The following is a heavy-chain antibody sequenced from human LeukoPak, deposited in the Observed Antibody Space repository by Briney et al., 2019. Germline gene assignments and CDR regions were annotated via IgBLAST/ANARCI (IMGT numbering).Heavy chain of an antibody. CDR2: TYYRSKWYN. D-gene: IGHD2-2*01. J-gene: IGHJ4*02. CDR3: ARGGTMPGSFDY. V-gene: IGHV6-1*01. Sequence: SQTLSLTCAISGDSVSSSSAAWNWIRQSPSRGVEWLGRTYYRSKWYNDYAVSVKSRITINPDTSKNQFSLQLNSVTPEDTAVYYCARGGTMPGSFDYWGQGTLVTVSS. CDR1: GDSVSSSSAA.